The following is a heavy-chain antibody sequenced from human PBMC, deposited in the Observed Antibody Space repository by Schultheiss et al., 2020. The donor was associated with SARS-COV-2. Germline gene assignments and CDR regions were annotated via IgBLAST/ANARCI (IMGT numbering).Heavy chain of an antibody. J-gene: IGHJ4*02. CDR1: GFTFSSYA. CDR3: VKDRHYYYDSSGHDY. D-gene: IGHD3-22*01. V-gene: IGHV3-30-3*01. Sequence: GGSLRLSCAASGFTFSSYAMHWVRQAPGKGLEWVAVISYDGSNKYYADSVRGRFTISRDNSKNRLNLQMNSLRPEDTAVYYCVKDRHYYYDSSGHDYWGQGTLVTVSS. CDR2: ISYDGSNK.